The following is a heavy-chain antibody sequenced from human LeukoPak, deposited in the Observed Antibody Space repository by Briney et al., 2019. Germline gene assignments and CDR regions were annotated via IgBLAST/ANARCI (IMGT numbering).Heavy chain of an antibody. CDR1: GFTFSSYW. Sequence: PGGSLRLSCAVSGFTFSSYWMSWVRQAPGKGLEWVANIKHDGSEKYYVDSVKGRFTISRDNAKNSLYLQMNSLRAEDTAVYYCAREWPYLWGQGTLVTVS. CDR2: IKHDGSEK. V-gene: IGHV3-7*04. CDR3: AREWPYL. J-gene: IGHJ4*02. D-gene: IGHD5-12*01.